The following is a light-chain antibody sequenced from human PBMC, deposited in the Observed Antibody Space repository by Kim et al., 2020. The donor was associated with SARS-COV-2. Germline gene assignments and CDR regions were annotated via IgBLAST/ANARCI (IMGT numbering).Light chain of an antibody. V-gene: IGKV3-15*01. CDR1: QSVSSN. Sequence: SPGERATLSCRASQSVSSNLAWYQQKPGQAPRLLIYGASTRATGIPARFSGSGSGTEFTLTISSLQSEDFAVYYCQQYNNWPPLTFGGRTKVDIK. J-gene: IGKJ4*01. CDR2: GAS. CDR3: QQYNNWPPLT.